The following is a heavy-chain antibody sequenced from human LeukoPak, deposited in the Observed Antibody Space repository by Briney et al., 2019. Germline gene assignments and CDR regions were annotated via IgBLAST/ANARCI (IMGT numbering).Heavy chain of an antibody. J-gene: IGHJ4*02. CDR2: IKQDQSEK. Sequence: GGSLRLSCVASGFTFTNYWMTWVRQAPGKGLEWVANIKQDQSEKWYVAFVKGRFTVSRDNAKNSMYLQMNSLRAEDTAIYYCARSVEKGYCSETSCYAGYWGRGTLVTVSS. CDR1: GFTFTNYW. D-gene: IGHD2-2*01. CDR3: ARSVEKGYCSETSCYAGY. V-gene: IGHV3-7*03.